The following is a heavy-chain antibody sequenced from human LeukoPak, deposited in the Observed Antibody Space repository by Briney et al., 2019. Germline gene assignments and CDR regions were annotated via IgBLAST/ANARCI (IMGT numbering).Heavy chain of an antibody. V-gene: IGHV1-24*01. CDR2: FDPEDGET. Sequence: ASVKVSCKVSGYTLTELSMHWVRQAPGKGLEWMGGFDPEDGETIYAQNFQGRVTMTEDTSTDTAYMELSSLRSEDTAVYYCATRSAYYDILTGYYSTPFDYWGQGTLVTVSS. CDR1: GYTLTELS. CDR3: ATRSAYYDILTGYYSTPFDY. D-gene: IGHD3-9*01. J-gene: IGHJ4*02.